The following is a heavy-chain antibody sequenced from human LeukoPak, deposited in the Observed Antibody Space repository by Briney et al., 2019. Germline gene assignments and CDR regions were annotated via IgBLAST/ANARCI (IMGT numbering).Heavy chain of an antibody. V-gene: IGHV3-23*01. Sequence: GGSLRLSCAASGFTFSSYAMSWVRQAPGKGLEWLSPVSGSGGSTDYADSVKGRFTISRDNSKNTLYLQMNSLRAEDTAVYYCAKDGRYGDYARWFDPWGQGTLVTVSS. D-gene: IGHD4-17*01. CDR2: VSGSGGST. CDR3: AKDGRYGDYARWFDP. CDR1: GFTFSSYA. J-gene: IGHJ5*02.